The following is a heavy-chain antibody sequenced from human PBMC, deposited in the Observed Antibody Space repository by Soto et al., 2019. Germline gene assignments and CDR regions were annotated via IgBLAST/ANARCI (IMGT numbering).Heavy chain of an antibody. CDR1: EFTFNGYA. D-gene: IGHD4-17*01. V-gene: IGHV3-23*01. Sequence: EVQVLESGGGLVQPGGSLKLSCVASEFTFNGYAMNWVRQATGKGLEWVSAISSGGVNIYYADSVKGRFTISRDNSKYTMDPQMSGLRAEDPAVYYCWKVVTTVSIHGMDVWGHGTTVTVS. J-gene: IGHJ6*02. CDR2: ISSGGVNI. CDR3: WKVVTTVSIHGMDV.